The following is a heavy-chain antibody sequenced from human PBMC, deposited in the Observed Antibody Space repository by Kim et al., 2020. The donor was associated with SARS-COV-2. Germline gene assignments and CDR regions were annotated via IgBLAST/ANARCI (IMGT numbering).Heavy chain of an antibody. CDR1: GFTFSSYA. V-gene: IGHV3-64D*09. J-gene: IGHJ4*02. D-gene: IGHD3-10*01. Sequence: GGYLRLSCSASGFTFSSYAMHWVRQAPGKGLEYVSAISSNGGSTYYADSVKGRFTISRDNSKNTLYLQMSSLRAEDTAVYYCLKEPTLRGDYWGQGTLVTVSS. CDR2: ISSNGGST. CDR3: LKEPTLRGDY.